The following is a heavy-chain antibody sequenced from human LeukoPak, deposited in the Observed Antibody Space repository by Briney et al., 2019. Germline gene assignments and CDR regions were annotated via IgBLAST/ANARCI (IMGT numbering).Heavy chain of an antibody. V-gene: IGHV4-39*07. CDR2: IYYSGST. CDR1: GGSISSSSYY. J-gene: IGHJ4*02. Sequence: SETLSLTCTVSGGSISSSSYYWGWIRQPPGKGLEWIGSIYYSGSTYYNPSLKSRVTISVDTSKNQFSLKLSSVTAADTAVYYCARGDYDILTGYSPYYFDYWGQGTLVTVSS. D-gene: IGHD3-9*01. CDR3: ARGDYDILTGYSPYYFDY.